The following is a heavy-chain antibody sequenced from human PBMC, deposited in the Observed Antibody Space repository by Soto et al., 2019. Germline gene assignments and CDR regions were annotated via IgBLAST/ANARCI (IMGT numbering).Heavy chain of an antibody. CDR2: ISTYNENR. V-gene: IGHV1-18*01. J-gene: IGHJ6*02. D-gene: IGHD4-4*01. CDR3: PRAFQVVDYTPSYSGMDV. CDR1: GYSFSRYG. Sequence: GAAVKVSCKASGYSFSRYGISWVRQAPGQGLERMGWISTYNENRKYAQKVQGRGTMTTDTSTSTAYMELRSLTADDTAVYYCPRAFQVVDYTPSYSGMDVWGQGTTVTVSS.